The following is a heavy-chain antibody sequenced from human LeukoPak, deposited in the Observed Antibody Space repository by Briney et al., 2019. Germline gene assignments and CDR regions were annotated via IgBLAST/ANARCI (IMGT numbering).Heavy chain of an antibody. CDR3: ARPDCSSSSCYTFDY. CDR1: GYTFTGYY. CDR2: INPNSGGT. V-gene: IGHV1-2*02. Sequence: GASVKVSCKASGYTFTGYYMHWVRRAPGQGLEWMGWINPNSGGTNYAQKFQGRATMTRDTSISTAYMELSRLGSDDTAVYYCARPDCSSSSCYTFDYWGQGTLVTVSS. J-gene: IGHJ4*02. D-gene: IGHD2-2*02.